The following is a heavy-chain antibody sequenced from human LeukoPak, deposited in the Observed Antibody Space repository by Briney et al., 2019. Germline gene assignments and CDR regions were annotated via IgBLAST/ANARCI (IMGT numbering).Heavy chain of an antibody. CDR3: ARDLKGFFVLDP. J-gene: IGHJ5*02. D-gene: IGHD3-3*01. CDR1: GFTFDDYA. Sequence: GGSLRLSCAASGFTFDDYAMHWVRQAPGKGLEWVSGISWNSGSIGYADSVKGRFTISRDNAKNSLYLQMNSLRAEDTAVYYCARDLKGFFVLDPWGQGTLVTVSS. CDR2: ISWNSGSI. V-gene: IGHV3-9*01.